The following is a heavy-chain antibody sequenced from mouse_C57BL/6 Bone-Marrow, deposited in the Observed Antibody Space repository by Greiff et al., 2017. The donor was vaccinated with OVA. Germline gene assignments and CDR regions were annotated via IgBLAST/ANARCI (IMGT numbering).Heavy chain of an antibody. CDR1: GFTFSDYY. V-gene: IGHV5-12*01. CDR3: ERQGDHYYAMDY. CDR2: ISTGGGST. Sequence: EVKLVESGGGLVQPGGSLKLSCAASGFTFSDYYMYWVRQTPEKRLEWVAYISTGGGSTYYPDTVKGRFTISRDNAKNTLYLQMSRLKSEDTAMYYCERQGDHYYAMDYWGQGTSVTVSS. D-gene: IGHD3-3*01. J-gene: IGHJ4*01.